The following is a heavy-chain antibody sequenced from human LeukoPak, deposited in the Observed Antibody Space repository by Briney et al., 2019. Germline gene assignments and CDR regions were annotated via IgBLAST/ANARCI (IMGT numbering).Heavy chain of an antibody. D-gene: IGHD2-2*01. CDR3: ARNNIVVVPAAIPYYYYGMDV. CDR2: IYYSGST. V-gene: IGHV4-59*12. CDR1: GVSINSYY. Sequence: SETLSLTCTVSGVSINSYYWSWIRQPPGKGLEWIGYIYYSGSTNYNPSLKSRVTISVDRSKNQFSLKLSSVTAADTAVYYCARNNIVVVPAAIPYYYYGMDVWGQGTTVTVSS. J-gene: IGHJ6*02.